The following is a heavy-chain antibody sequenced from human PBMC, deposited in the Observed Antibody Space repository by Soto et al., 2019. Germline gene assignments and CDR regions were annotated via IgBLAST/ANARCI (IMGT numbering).Heavy chain of an antibody. CDR2: IIPILDTT. Sequence: QVQVVQSGAEVQKPGSSVRVSCKASGGTSSSYAITWMRQAPGQGLEWMGGIIPILDTTDYAQKFQGRVTFTADESTSTVYMELSSLTSEDTAVYYCASGGTTVNRRFAFWGQGTLVTVSS. CDR1: GGTSSSYA. V-gene: IGHV1-69*01. J-gene: IGHJ4*02. CDR3: ASGGTTVNRRFAF. D-gene: IGHD4-4*01.